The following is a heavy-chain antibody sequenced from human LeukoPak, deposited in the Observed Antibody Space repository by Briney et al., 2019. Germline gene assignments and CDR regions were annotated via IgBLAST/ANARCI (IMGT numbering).Heavy chain of an antibody. J-gene: IGHJ6*02. CDR2: ISYDGSNK. CDR3: ARNLGYCSGGSCQKRGMDV. CDR1: GFTFSSYA. V-gene: IGHV3-30-3*01. D-gene: IGHD2-15*01. Sequence: PGGSLRLSCAASGFTFSSYAMHWVRQAPGKGLEWVAVISYDGSNKYYADSVKGRFTISRDNSKNTLYLQMNSLRAEDTAVYYCARNLGYCSGGSCQKRGMDVWGQGTTVTVSS.